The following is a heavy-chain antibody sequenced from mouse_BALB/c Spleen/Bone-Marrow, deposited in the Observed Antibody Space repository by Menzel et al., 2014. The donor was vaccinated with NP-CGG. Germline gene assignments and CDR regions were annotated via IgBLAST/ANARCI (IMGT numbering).Heavy chain of an antibody. D-gene: IGHD2-3*01. CDR2: IDPANGNT. V-gene: IGHV14-3*02. CDR1: GFNIKDTY. J-gene: IGHJ3*01. Sequence: VHVKQSGAELVKPGASVKLSCTASGFNIKDTYMHWVKQRPEQGLEWIGRIDPANGNTKYGPKFHGKATITADTSSNTAHLHLSSLTSDDTAVYYCANDWFAYWGQGTLVTVSA. CDR3: ANDWFAY.